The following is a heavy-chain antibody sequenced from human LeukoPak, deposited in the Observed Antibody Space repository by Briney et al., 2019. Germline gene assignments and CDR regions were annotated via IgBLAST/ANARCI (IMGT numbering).Heavy chain of an antibody. V-gene: IGHV3-21*01. D-gene: IGHD6-6*01. CDR2: ISSGSSHI. Sequence: GGSLRLSCAASGFTFGIYAMNWVRQAPGMGLEWVSSISSGSSHINYADSVKGRFTISRDNAKNSVYLQITSLRADDTAVYYRVRDHDSNSGAFHFWGQGTMVTVSS. J-gene: IGHJ3*01. CDR3: VRDHDSNSGAFHF. CDR1: GFTFGIYA.